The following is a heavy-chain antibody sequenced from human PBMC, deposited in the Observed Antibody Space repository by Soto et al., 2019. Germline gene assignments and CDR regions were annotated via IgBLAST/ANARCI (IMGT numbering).Heavy chain of an antibody. V-gene: IGHV3-21*01. J-gene: IGHJ3*02. CDR3: ARRSRAWMAFDI. CDR2: ISSSSSYI. D-gene: IGHD1-1*01. CDR1: GFTFSSYS. Sequence: GGSLRLSCAASGFTFSSYSMNWVRQAPGKGLEWVSSISSSSSYIYYADSVKGRFTISRDNAKNSLYLQMNSLRAEDTAVYYCARRSRAWMAFDIWGQGTMVTVSS.